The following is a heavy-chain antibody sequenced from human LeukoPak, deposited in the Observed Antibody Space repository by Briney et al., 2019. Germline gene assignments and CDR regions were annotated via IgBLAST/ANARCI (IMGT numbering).Heavy chain of an antibody. CDR2: IIPILGIA. V-gene: IGHV1-69*04. CDR1: GGTFSSYA. D-gene: IGHD3-10*01. J-gene: IGHJ4*02. CDR3: ATWADYGSGSYYLTFDY. Sequence: ASVKVSCKASGGTFSSYAISWVRQAPGQGLEWMGRIIPILGIANYAQKFQGRVTITADKSTSTAYMELSSLRSEDTAVYYCATWADYGSGSYYLTFDYWGQGTLVTVSS.